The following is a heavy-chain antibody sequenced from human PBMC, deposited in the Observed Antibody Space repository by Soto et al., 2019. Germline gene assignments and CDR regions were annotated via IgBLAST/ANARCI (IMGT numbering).Heavy chain of an antibody. D-gene: IGHD3-9*01. CDR3: ARMGDVLRYFDWLPQSLYYYYGRDV. J-gene: IGHJ6*02. CDR1: GYTFTSYG. CDR2: ISAYTGNT. Sequence: QVQLVQSGAEVKKPGASVKVSCKASGYTFTSYGISWVRQAPGQGLEWMGWISAYTGNTNYAQKLPGRVTMTTDTPTSTAYMERRSLRSDDTAVYYCARMGDVLRYFDWLPQSLYYYYGRDVWGQGTTVTVSS. V-gene: IGHV1-18*04.